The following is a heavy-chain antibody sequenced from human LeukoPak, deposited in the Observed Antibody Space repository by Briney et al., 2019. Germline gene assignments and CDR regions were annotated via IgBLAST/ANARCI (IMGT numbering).Heavy chain of an antibody. CDR1: GFTFSNAC. D-gene: IGHD3-22*01. Sequence: GGSLRLSCAASGFTFSNACMSWVRQAPGKGLEWVGRIKSKTDGGTTDYAAPVKGRFTISRDDSKTTLYLQMNSLKTEDTAVYYCTTAGDYYDNSGYYYWGQGTLVTVSS. CDR3: TTAGDYYDNSGYYY. J-gene: IGHJ4*02. V-gene: IGHV3-15*01. CDR2: IKSKTDGGTT.